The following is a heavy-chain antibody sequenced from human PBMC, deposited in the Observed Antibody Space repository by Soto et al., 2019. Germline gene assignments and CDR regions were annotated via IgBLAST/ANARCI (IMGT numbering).Heavy chain of an antibody. CDR2: ISYDGSNK. D-gene: IGHD3-3*01. CDR1: GFTFSSYA. V-gene: IGHV3-30-3*01. CDR3: ARGSIRDYDFWSGYSGLEY. Sequence: PGGSLRLSCAASGFTFSSYAMHWVRQAPGKGLEWVAVISYDGSNKYYADSVKGRFTISRDNSKNTLYLQMNSLRAEDTAVYYCARGSIRDYDFWSGYSGLEYWGQGTLVTVSS. J-gene: IGHJ4*02.